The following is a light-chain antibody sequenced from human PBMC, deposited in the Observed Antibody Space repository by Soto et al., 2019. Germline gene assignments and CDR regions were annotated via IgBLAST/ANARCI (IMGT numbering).Light chain of an antibody. J-gene: IGKJ4*01. Sequence: DIQITQSPSSVSASVGDRVSITCRASQGISNWLAWYQQKPGSAPKLLIYTGSSLHSGVLSRFCGTGSATDFSLTISSLQPEEVATYYCQQANSFPLTFGGGTKVETK. CDR2: TGS. CDR3: QQANSFPLT. CDR1: QGISNW. V-gene: IGKV1-12*01.